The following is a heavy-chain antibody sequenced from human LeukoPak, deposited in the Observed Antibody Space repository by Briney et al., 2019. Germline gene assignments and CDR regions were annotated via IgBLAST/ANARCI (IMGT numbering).Heavy chain of an antibody. V-gene: IGHV1-69*04. D-gene: IGHD3-10*01. CDR2: IIPILGIA. J-gene: IGHJ4*02. CDR3: ARSDYYPTRSIDY. CDR1: GGTFSSYA. Sequence: ASVKVSCKASGGTFSSYAISWVRQAPGQGLEWMGRIIPILGIANYAQKFQGRVTITADKSTSTAYMELSSLRSEDTAVCYCARSDYYPTRSIDYWGQGTLVTVSS.